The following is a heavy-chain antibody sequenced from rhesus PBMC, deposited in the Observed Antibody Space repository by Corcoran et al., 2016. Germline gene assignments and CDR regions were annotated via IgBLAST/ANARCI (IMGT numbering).Heavy chain of an antibody. CDR1: GGSIIGYS. J-gene: IGHJ5-1*01. D-gene: IGHD1-14*01. CDR2: IDGNSART. Sequence: QVKLQQWGEGLVKPSETLSLTCAVYGGSIIGYSWSWIRQPPGKRLEWIGNIDGNSARTNYNPSLKNRVTISKDTSKNQFSLKLSSVTAADTAVYYCARDLPFIAGTTWGLWGPGVLVTVSS. CDR3: ARDLPFIAGTTWGL. V-gene: IGHV4-73*01.